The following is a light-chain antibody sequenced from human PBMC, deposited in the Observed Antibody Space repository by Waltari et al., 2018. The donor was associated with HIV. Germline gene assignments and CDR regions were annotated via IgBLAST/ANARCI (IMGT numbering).Light chain of an antibody. CDR1: KLGSTR. J-gene: IGLJ2*01. CDR3: QVWDSSSDHVL. Sequence: SYVLTQPSTVSVAPGKTARPTCGGNKLGSTRVQWSHQKPAQAPVLVVYDDSDRPSGIPERFSGSNSGNTATLTISRVEAGDEADYHCQVWDSSSDHVLFGGGTKVTVL. CDR2: DDS. V-gene: IGLV3-21*03.